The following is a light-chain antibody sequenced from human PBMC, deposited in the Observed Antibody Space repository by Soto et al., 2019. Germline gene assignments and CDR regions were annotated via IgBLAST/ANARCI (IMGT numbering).Light chain of an antibody. CDR2: EVS. CDR1: SSDIGSYNY. V-gene: IGLV2-14*01. J-gene: IGLJ1*01. CDR3: SSHTTYSTRV. Sequence: QSALTQPASVSGSPGQSIAISCTGTSSDIGSYNYVSWYHQHPGKAPKLMIHEVSNRPSGVSDRFSGSKSGNTASLTISGLQADDEADYYCSSHTTYSTRVFGTGTKVTVL.